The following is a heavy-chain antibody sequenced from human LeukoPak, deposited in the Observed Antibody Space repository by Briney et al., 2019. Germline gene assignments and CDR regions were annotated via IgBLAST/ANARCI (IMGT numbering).Heavy chain of an antibody. J-gene: IGHJ5*02. V-gene: IGHV3-23*01. CDR3: ASCSSTSCLNNWFDP. Sequence: PGGSLRLSCAASGFTFSSYAMSWVRQAPGKGLEWVSAISGSGGSTYYADSVKGRFTISRDNSKNTLHLQMNSLRAEDTAVYYCASCSSTSCLNNWFDPWGQGTLVTVSS. CDR2: ISGSGGST. CDR1: GFTFSSYA. D-gene: IGHD2-2*01.